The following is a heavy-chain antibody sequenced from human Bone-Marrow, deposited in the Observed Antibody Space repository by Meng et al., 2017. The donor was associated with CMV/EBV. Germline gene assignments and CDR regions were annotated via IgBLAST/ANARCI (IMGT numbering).Heavy chain of an antibody. CDR2: INHSETT. CDR1: GYSISSGYY. CDR3: ARAYCSTTRCRDAFDI. Sequence: SETLSLTCTVSGYSISSGYYWGWIRQPPGKGLECIGIINHSETTYHNPSLESRLTISVDTSKNQFSLKLISVTAADTAVYYCARAYCSTTRCRDAFDIWGQGTMVTVSS. J-gene: IGHJ3*02. V-gene: IGHV4-38-2*02. D-gene: IGHD2-2*01.